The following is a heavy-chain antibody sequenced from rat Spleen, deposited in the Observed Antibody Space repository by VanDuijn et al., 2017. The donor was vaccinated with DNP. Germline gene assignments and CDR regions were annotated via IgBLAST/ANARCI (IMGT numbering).Heavy chain of an antibody. Sequence: EVQLQESGPGLVKPSQSLSLTCSVTGYSITSNYWGWIRKFPGNKMEWMGYISYSGSTSYNPSLKSRISITRDTSKNQFFLQLNSVTTEDTATYYCARYSITIAAPFDYWGQGVMVTVSS. CDR1: GYSITSNY. CDR2: ISYSGST. J-gene: IGHJ2*01. CDR3: ARYSITIAAPFDY. V-gene: IGHV3-1*01. D-gene: IGHD1-2*01.